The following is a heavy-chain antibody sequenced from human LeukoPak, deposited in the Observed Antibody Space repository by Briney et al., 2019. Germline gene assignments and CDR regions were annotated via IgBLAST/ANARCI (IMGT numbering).Heavy chain of an antibody. CDR2: ISGSGDST. V-gene: IGHV3-23*01. D-gene: IGHD3-3*01. J-gene: IGHJ3*02. CDR3: AKDKTYYDFWSGHDAFDI. Sequence: GGSLRLSCAASGFTFSSYAMSWVRQAPGKGLERVSVISGSGDSTYYAGSVKGRFTISRDNSKNTLYLQMNSLRAEDTAVYYCAKDKTYYDFWSGHDAFDIWGQGTMVTVFS. CDR1: GFTFSSYA.